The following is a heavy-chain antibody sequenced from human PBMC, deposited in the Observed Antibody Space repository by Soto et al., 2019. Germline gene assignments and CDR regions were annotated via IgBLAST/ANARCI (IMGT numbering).Heavy chain of an antibody. D-gene: IGHD5-12*01. CDR3: VKGGYHYFDY. V-gene: IGHV3-23*01. J-gene: IGHJ4*02. Sequence: GGSLRLSCAASGFTFSVYAMTWVRQVPGKGLEWVSRISYDGGNKYYADSVKGRFTISRDNSKTSLYLQMNSLGIEDTAVYYCVKGGYHYFDYWGQGTLVTVSS. CDR2: ISYDGGNK. CDR1: GFTFSVYA.